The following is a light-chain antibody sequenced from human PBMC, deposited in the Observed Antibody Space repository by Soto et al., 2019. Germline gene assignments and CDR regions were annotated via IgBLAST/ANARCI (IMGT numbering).Light chain of an antibody. CDR3: QQYETLPLT. V-gene: IGKV1-33*01. CDR2: DAS. J-gene: IGKJ5*01. CDR1: QDIGNY. Sequence: DIQMTQSPSSLSASVGDRVSITCQASQDIGNYLNWYQQIPGKAPKLLIFDASNLESGVPSRFSGSGSGTDFTFTISSLQPEDIATYYCQQYETLPLTFGQGTRLEIK.